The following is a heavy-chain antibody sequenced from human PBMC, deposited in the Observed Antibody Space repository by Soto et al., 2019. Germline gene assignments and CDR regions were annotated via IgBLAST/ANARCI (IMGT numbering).Heavy chain of an antibody. Sequence: ASVKVSCKASGGTFSSYAISWVRQAPGQGLEWMGGIIPIFGTANYAQKFQGRVTITADESTSTAYMELSSLRSEDTAVYYCARSRPGAIAAAKYYYYYGMDVWGQGTTVTVSS. CDR2: IIPIFGTA. J-gene: IGHJ6*02. CDR3: ARSRPGAIAAAKYYYYYGMDV. V-gene: IGHV1-69*13. D-gene: IGHD6-13*01. CDR1: GGTFSSYA.